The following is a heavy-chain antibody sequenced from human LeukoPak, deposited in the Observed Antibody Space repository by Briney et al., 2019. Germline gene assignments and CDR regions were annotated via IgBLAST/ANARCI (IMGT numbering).Heavy chain of an antibody. V-gene: IGHV4-4*07. D-gene: IGHD4-11*01. J-gene: IGHJ6*02. CDR3: ARASTVIRYYYYYGMDV. Sequence: SETLSLTCTVSGGSISSDYWSWIRQPAGKGLEWIGRIYTSGSTNYNPSLKSRVTMSVDTSKNQFSLKLSSVTAADTAVYYCARASTVIRYYYYYGMDVWGQGTTVTVSS. CDR2: IYTSGST. CDR1: GGSISSDY.